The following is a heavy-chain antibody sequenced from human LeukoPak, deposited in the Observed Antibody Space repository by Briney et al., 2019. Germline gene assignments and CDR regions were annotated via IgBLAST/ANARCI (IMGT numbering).Heavy chain of an antibody. J-gene: IGHJ5*02. D-gene: IGHD3-10*01. CDR2: IYYSGST. Sequence: PSETLSLTCTVSGGSISSYYWSWIRQPPGKGLEWIGYIYYSGSTNYNPSLKSRVTISVDTSKNQFSLKLSSVTAADTAVYYRARVRGSWFGGWEPNWFDPWGQGTLVTVSS. CDR3: ARVRGSWFGGWEPNWFDP. CDR1: GGSISSYY. V-gene: IGHV4-59*01.